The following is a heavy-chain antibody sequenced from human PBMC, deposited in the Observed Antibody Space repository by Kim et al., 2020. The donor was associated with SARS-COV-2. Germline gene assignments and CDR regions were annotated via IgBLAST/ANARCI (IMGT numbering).Heavy chain of an antibody. Sequence: YRPSFQGQVTISAAKSISTAYLQWSSLKASDTAMYYCARSSSGYYYYFDYWGQGTLVTVSS. CDR3: ARSSSGYYYYFDY. J-gene: IGHJ4*02. D-gene: IGHD3-22*01. V-gene: IGHV5-51*01.